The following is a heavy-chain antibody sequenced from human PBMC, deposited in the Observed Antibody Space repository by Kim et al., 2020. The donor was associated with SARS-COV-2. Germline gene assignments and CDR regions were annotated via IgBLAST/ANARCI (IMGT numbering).Heavy chain of an antibody. D-gene: IGHD5-18*01. J-gene: IGHJ4*02. Sequence: ADSVKGRFTSSRDSSKNTLYLQMNSLRAEDTAVYYCAKGGYSDGNTHFDYWGQGTLVTVSS. V-gene: IGHV3-23*01. CDR3: AKGGYSDGNTHFDY.